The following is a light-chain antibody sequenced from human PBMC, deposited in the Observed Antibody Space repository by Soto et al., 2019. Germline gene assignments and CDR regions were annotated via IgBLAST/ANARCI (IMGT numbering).Light chain of an antibody. J-gene: IGKJ2*01. V-gene: IGKV3D-15*01. CDR3: QQYGSSPQT. CDR2: DIS. CDR1: QSVSSN. Sequence: EIVMTQSPATLSVSPGERATLSCRASQSVSSNLAWYQQKPGQAPSLLIYDISARATGIPTRFSGSGSATEFTLTISSLQSEDCAVYYCQQYGSSPQTFGQGTKVDIK.